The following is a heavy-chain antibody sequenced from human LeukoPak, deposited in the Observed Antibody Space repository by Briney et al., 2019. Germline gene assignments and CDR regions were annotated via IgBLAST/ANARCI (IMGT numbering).Heavy chain of an antibody. CDR1: GFTVNSNY. V-gene: IGHV3-53*01. J-gene: IGHJ4*02. D-gene: IGHD6-13*01. CDR3: AREVKKGIAAAGSRDY. Sequence: GGSLRLSCAASGFTVNSNYMSWVRQAPGKGLEWVSNIYSSGTTYYADSVKGRFTISRDNSKNTLYLQMSSLRAEDTAVYYCAREVKKGIAAAGSRDYWGQGTLVTVSS. CDR2: IYSSGTT.